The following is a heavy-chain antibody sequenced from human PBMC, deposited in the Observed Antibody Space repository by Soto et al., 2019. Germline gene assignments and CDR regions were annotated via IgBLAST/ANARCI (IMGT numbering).Heavy chain of an antibody. V-gene: IGHV5-51*01. CDR3: ARGGVSTRTFDY. CDR2: IYPSDSDT. D-gene: IGHD3-3*01. Sequence: GSSLTISCKGSGSNFCGSWIAWWRQLPWTGLALMGIIYPSDSDTRYRPSFQGQVTISADKSISPAYLQWSSLRASDTAMYYCARGGVSTRTFDYWGQGSPVTVSS. CDR1: GSNFCGSW. J-gene: IGHJ4*02.